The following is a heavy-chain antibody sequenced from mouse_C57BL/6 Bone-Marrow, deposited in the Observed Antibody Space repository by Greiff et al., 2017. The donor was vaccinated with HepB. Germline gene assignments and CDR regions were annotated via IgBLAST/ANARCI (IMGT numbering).Heavy chain of an antibody. CDR1: GYAFTNYL. J-gene: IGHJ4*01. V-gene: IGHV1-54*01. D-gene: IGHD1-1*01. Sequence: QVQLQQPGAELVRPGTSVKVSCKASGYAFTNYLIEWVKQRPGQGLEWIGVINPGSGGTNYNEKFKGKATLTADKSSSTAYMQLSSLTSEDSAVYFCARSLHYYGSSYPYAMDYWGQGTSVTVSS. CDR3: ARSLHYYGSSYPYAMDY. CDR2: INPGSGGT.